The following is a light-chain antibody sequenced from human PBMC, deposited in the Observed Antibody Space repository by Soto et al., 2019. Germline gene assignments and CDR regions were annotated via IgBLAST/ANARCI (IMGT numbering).Light chain of an antibody. V-gene: IGLV1-47*02. J-gene: IGLJ2*01. CDR1: SSNIGGTNY. Sequence: VLTQPPSASGTPGQRVFISCSGSSSNIGGTNYAYWYQQLPGAAPKLLMHSNNLRPSGVPERISGSKSGTSASLAISGLRSEDEAVYYCASWDDRLGAVIFGGGTKFTVL. CDR3: ASWDDRLGAVI. CDR2: SNN.